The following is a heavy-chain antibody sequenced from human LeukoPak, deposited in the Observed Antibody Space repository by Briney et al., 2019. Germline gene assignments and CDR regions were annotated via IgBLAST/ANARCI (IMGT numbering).Heavy chain of an antibody. CDR3: ARDPSYYYDSSGYYFSDAFDI. Sequence: SETLSLTCTDSGGSISSSSYYWGWIRQPPGKGLEWIGSIYYSGSTYYNPSLKSRVTISVDTSKNQFSLKLSSVTAADTAVYYCARDPSYYYDSSGYYFSDAFDIWGQGTMVTVSS. V-gene: IGHV4-39*07. D-gene: IGHD3-22*01. CDR1: GGSISSSSYY. CDR2: IYYSGST. J-gene: IGHJ3*02.